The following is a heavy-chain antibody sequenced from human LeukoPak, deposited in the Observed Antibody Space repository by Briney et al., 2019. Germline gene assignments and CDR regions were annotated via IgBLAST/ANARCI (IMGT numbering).Heavy chain of an antibody. CDR1: GFTFSSYG. Sequence: PGGSLRLSCAASGFTFSSYGMHWVRQAPGKGLECVAFIRYDGSNKYYADSVKGRFTISRDNSKNTLYLQMNSLRAEDTAVYYCAKASDIVVVPAALFDYWGQGTLVTVSS. D-gene: IGHD2-2*01. CDR3: AKASDIVVVPAALFDY. V-gene: IGHV3-30*02. CDR2: IRYDGSNK. J-gene: IGHJ4*02.